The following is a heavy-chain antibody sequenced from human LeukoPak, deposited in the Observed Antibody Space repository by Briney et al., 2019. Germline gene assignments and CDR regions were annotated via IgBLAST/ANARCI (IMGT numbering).Heavy chain of an antibody. CDR2: IYSGGST. V-gene: IGHV3-53*01. D-gene: IGHD6-6*01. J-gene: IGHJ4*02. CDR3: ARFGSIAARDYFDY. Sequence: GGSLRLSCAASGFTVSSNYMSWVRQAPGKGLEWVSVIYSGGSTYYADSVKGRFTISRDNSKNTLYLQMNSLRAEDTAVYYCARFGSIAARDYFDYWGQGTLVTVSS. CDR1: GFTVSSNY.